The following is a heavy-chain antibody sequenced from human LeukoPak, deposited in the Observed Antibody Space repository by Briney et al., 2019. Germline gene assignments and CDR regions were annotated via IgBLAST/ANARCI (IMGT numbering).Heavy chain of an antibody. CDR2: IWYGGSNK. V-gene: IGHV3-30*02. CDR1: GFTFSSYG. CDR3: AKDRGRVYYYGSGSYYYYGMDV. Sequence: HPGGSLRLSCAASGFTFSSYGMHWVRQAPGKGLEWVAVIWYGGSNKYYADSVKGRFTISRDNSKNTLYLQMNSLRAEDTAVYYCAKDRGRVYYYGSGSYYYYGMDVWGQGTTVTVSS. J-gene: IGHJ6*02. D-gene: IGHD3-10*01.